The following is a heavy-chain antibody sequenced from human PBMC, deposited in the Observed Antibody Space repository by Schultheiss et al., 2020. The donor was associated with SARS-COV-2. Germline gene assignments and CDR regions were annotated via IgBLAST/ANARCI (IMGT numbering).Heavy chain of an antibody. D-gene: IGHD2-15*01. Sequence: SQTLSLTCTVSGGSISSYYWSWIRQPAGKGLEWIGRIYTSGSTNYNPSLKSRVTMSVDTSKNQFSLKLSSVTAADTAVYYCARLTRDCSGGSCYSDWFDPWGQGTLVTVSS. V-gene: IGHV4-4*07. CDR1: GGSISSYY. CDR3: ARLTRDCSGGSCYSDWFDP. J-gene: IGHJ5*02. CDR2: IYTSGST.